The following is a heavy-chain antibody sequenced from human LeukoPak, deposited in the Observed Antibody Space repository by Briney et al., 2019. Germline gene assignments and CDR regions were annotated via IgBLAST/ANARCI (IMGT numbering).Heavy chain of an antibody. V-gene: IGHV4-59*01. CDR2: IQDSGST. J-gene: IGHJ4*02. D-gene: IGHD1-14*01. CDR3: ARTTGWAYYFDS. Sequence: SETLSLTCTVSGGSISSYYWSWIRQPPGKGLEWIGNIQDSGSTNYNPSLKSRVTISVDTSKDQFSLKLSSVTAADTAAYYCARTTGWAYYFDSWGQGALVTVSS. CDR1: GGSISSYY.